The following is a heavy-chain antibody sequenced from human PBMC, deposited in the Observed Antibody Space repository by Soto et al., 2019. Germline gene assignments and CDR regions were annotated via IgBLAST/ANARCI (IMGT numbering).Heavy chain of an antibody. D-gene: IGHD4-17*01. Sequence: QVQLQESGPGLVKPSETLSLTCTVSGDSISSYYWSWIRQPPGKGLEWLGYISNSGNTNYNPSLKSRVTISLDMSTNQFSLKLSSVTAADTAVYYCARVRISTVSTTYYFDYWGQGTLVTVSS. V-gene: IGHV4-59*01. J-gene: IGHJ4*02. CDR3: ARVRISTVSTTYYFDY. CDR2: ISNSGNT. CDR1: GDSISSYY.